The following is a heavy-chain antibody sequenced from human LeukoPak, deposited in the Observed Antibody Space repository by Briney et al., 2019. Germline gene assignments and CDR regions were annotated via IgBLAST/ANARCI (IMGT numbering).Heavy chain of an antibody. J-gene: IGHJ6*02. CDR2: ISAYNGNT. CDR1: GYTFTSYG. Sequence: GASVKVSCKASGYTFTSYGISWVRQAPGQGLEWMGWISAYNGNTNYAQKLQGRVTMTTDTSTSTAYMELRSLRSDDTAVYYCAREGYCSSTSCFYYCYYGMDVWGQGTTVTVSS. D-gene: IGHD2-2*01. V-gene: IGHV1-18*01. CDR3: AREGYCSSTSCFYYCYYGMDV.